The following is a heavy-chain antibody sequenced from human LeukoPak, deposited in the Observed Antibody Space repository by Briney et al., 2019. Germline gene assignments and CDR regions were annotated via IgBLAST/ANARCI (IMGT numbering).Heavy chain of an antibody. CDR2: IGTAGDT. D-gene: IGHD3-22*01. CDR1: GFTFSSYD. J-gene: IGHJ4*02. CDR3: ARGYDSSGPFDY. V-gene: IGHV3-13*01. Sequence: GGSLRLSCAASGFTFSSYDMHWVRQATGKGLEWVSAIGTAGDTYYPGSVKGRFIISRENAKNSLYLQMNSLRAGDTAVYYCARGYDSSGPFDYWGQGTLVTVSS.